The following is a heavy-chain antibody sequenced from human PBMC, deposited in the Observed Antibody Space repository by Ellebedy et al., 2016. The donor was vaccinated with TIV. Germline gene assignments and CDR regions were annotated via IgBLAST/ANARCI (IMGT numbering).Heavy chain of an antibody. J-gene: IGHJ1*01. D-gene: IGHD6-6*01. CDR2: IGTYEGNT. CDR3: ARDRDGSSSSDFQH. Sequence: AASVKVSCKASGYTFTTYGITWLRQAPGHGPEWMGWIGTYEGNTKYAQKLQGRVTMTRDTSTSTAYMELRSLRSDDTAVYYCARDRDGSSSSDFQHWGPGTLVTVSS. V-gene: IGHV1-18*04. CDR1: GYTFTTYG.